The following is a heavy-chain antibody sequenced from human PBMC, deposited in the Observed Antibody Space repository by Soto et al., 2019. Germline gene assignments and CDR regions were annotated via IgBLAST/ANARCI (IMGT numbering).Heavy chain of an antibody. CDR1: GFTFSTHA. V-gene: IGHV3-23*01. D-gene: IGHD3-10*01. CDR3: VKGYGTGSTSWYFFDF. CDR2: ISGSGDIT. J-gene: IGHJ4*02. Sequence: PGGSLRLSCAASGFTFSTHAMSWVRQAPGKGLEWVSAISGSGDITFYADSVKGRFTMSRYNAKNTVYLQLNSLRAEDTAVYYCVKGYGTGSTSWYFFDFWGQGTLVTAPQ.